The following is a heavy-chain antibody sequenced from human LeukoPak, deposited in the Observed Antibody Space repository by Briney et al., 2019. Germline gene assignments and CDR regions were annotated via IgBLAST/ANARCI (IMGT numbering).Heavy chain of an antibody. D-gene: IGHD3/OR15-3a*01. CDR1: GFTFSTYS. V-gene: IGHV3-48*04. Sequence: PGGSLRLSCGASGFTFSTYSMNWVRQAPGKGLEWVSYISSSSSTIYYADSVKGRFTISRDNAKNSLYLQMNSLRAEDTAVYYCARDGSQGLDYWGQGTLVTVSS. CDR2: ISSSSSTI. J-gene: IGHJ4*02. CDR3: ARDGSQGLDY.